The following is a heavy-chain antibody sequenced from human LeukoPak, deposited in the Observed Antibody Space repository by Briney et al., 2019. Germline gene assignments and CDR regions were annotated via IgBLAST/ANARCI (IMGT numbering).Heavy chain of an antibody. J-gene: IGHJ6*04. D-gene: IGHD1-7*01. CDR3: TRDLKNLGNYYYYGMDV. CDR1: GFTFSSYW. Sequence: GGSLRLSCAASGFTFSSYWMSWVRQAPGKGLEWVGFIRSKAYGGTTEYAASVKGRFTISRDDSKSIAYLQMNSLKTEDTAVYYCTRDLKNLGNYYYYGMDVWGKGTTVTVSS. V-gene: IGHV3-49*04. CDR2: IRSKAYGGTT.